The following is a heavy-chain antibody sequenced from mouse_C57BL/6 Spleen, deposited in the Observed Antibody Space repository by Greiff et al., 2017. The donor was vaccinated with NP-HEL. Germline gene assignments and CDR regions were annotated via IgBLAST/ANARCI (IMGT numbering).Heavy chain of an antibody. Sequence: QVQLQQSGPGLVAPSQSLSITCTVSGFSLTSYAISWVRQPPGKGLEWLGVIWTGGGTNYNSALKSRLSISKDNSKSQVFLKMNSLQTDDTARYYCARDYYGSSYVYFDVWGTGTTVTVSS. CDR1: GFSLTSYA. CDR2: IWTGGGT. CDR3: ARDYYGSSYVYFDV. J-gene: IGHJ1*03. D-gene: IGHD1-1*01. V-gene: IGHV2-9-1*01.